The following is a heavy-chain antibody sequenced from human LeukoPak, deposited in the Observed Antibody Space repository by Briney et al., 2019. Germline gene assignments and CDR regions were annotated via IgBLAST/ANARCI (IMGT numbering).Heavy chain of an antibody. D-gene: IGHD4-17*01. CDR2: IYYSGTT. CDR1: GGSISSYY. J-gene: IGHJ6*02. Sequence: PSETLSLTCTVSGGSISSYYWSWIRQPPGKGLEWIGYIYYSGTTNYNPSLKSRVTISVDTSKNQFSLKLSSVTAADTAVYYCARRGDYGDYPYYYGMDVWGQGTTVTVSS. V-gene: IGHV4-59*08. CDR3: ARRGDYGDYPYYYGMDV.